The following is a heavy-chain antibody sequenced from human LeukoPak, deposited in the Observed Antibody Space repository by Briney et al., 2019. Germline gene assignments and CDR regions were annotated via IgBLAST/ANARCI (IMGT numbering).Heavy chain of an antibody. CDR3: ARGHTTVTPHYYYYYMDV. J-gene: IGHJ6*03. V-gene: IGHV4-34*01. D-gene: IGHD4-11*01. CDR1: GGSFSGYY. Sequence: SETLSLTCAVYGGSFSGYYWSWIRQPPGKGLEWIGEINHRGNTNYNPSLKSRVTISVDTSKQHFSLKLSSVTAAATAVYYCARGHTTVTPHYYYYYMDVWGKGTTVTVSS. CDR2: INHRGNT.